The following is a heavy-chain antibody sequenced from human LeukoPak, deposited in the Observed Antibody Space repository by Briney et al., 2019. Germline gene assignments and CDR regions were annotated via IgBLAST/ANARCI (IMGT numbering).Heavy chain of an antibody. CDR3: ARGYSGYSHNS. D-gene: IGHD5-12*01. J-gene: IGHJ4*02. CDR1: GFTVNNNY. CDR2: IYSDGTT. Sequence: GSLRLSWAASGFTVNNNYMTWVRQAPGKGLEWVYLIYSDGTTYYADSVRGRFTISRDNSKNTLYLQMNSLRAEDTAVYYCARGYSGYSHNSWGQGTLVTVSS. V-gene: IGHV3-66*01.